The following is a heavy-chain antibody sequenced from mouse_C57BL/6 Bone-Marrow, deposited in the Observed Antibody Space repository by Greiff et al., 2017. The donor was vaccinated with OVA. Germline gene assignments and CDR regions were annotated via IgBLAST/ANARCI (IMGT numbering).Heavy chain of an antibody. Sequence: EVQRVESGGGLVQSGRSLRLSCATSGFTFSDFYMGWVRQAPGKGLEWIAASRHKANDYTTEYSVSVKGRFIVSRDTSQSILYLQMIALRAEDTAIYYCARDNWDWYFDVWGTGTTVTVSS. D-gene: IGHD4-1*01. V-gene: IGHV7-1*01. J-gene: IGHJ1*03. CDR1: GFTFSDFY. CDR3: ARDNWDWYFDV. CDR2: SRHKANDYTT.